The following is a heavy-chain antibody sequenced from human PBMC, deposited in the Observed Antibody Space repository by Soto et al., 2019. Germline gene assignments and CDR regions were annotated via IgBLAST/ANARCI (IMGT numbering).Heavy chain of an antibody. V-gene: IGHV4-39*01. J-gene: IGHJ4*02. CDR3: VGGRIAVGGSFDY. CDR2: IYYSGST. D-gene: IGHD6-19*01. Sequence: SETLSLTCTVSGGSISSSSYYWGWIRQPPGKGLEWIGSIYYSGSTYYNPSLKSRVTISVDTSKNQFSLKLSSVTSADTAVYYCVGGRIAVGGSFDYWGQGTLVTVSS. CDR1: GGSISSSSYY.